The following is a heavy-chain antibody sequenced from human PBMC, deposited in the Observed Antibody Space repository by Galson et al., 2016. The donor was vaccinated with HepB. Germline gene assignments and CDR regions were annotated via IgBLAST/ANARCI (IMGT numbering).Heavy chain of an antibody. V-gene: IGHV3-7*01. CDR3: GSSMSTYYFDY. CDR2: IKQDGSEK. J-gene: IGHJ4*02. Sequence: SLRLSCAASGFTFSSYWMSWVRQAPGKGLEWVANIKQDGSEKYYVASVKGRFTISRDNAKNSLYLQMNSLRAEDTAVSYCGSSMSTYYFDYWGQGTRVTGSS. D-gene: IGHD3-3*02. CDR1: GFTFSSYW.